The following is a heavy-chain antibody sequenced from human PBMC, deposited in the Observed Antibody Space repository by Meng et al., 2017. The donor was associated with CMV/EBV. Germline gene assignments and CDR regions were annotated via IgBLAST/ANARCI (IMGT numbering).Heavy chain of an antibody. CDR2: ISSSSSDI. J-gene: IGHJ3*02. CDR1: GFTFSSYS. Sequence: GGSLRLSCAASGFTFSSYSMNWVRQAPGKGLEWVSSISSSSSDIYYADSVKGRFTISRDNAKNSLYLQMNSLRAEDTAVYYCARVGRTSQTMIVVVPKGSGAFDIWGQGTMVTVSS. CDR3: ARVGRTSQTMIVVVPKGSGAFDI. D-gene: IGHD3-22*01. V-gene: IGHV3-21*01.